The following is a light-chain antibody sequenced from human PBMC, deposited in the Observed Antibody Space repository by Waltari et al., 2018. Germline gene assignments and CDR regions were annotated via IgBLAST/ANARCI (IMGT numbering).Light chain of an antibody. CDR2: GAS. J-gene: IGKJ3*01. CDR1: KSVDND. Sequence: LSCRARKSVDNDLAWYQKKPGQAPSLVIYGASTRATGVPGRFSGGGSGTEFTLTISSLQSEDFAVYYCQQYNTWPLSVGPGTTVDIK. CDR3: QQYNTWPLS. V-gene: IGKV3-15*01.